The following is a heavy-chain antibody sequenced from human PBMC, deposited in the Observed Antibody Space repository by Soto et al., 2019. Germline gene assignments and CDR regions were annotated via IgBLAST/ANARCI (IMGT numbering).Heavy chain of an antibody. CDR3: ARDSRWYYDILTGYDYYYYGMDV. V-gene: IGHV4-59*01. J-gene: IGHJ6*02. Sequence: SETLSLTCTVSGGSISSYYWSWIRQPPGKGLEWIGYIYYSGSTNYNPSLKSRVTISVDTSKNQFSLKLSSVTAADTAVYYCARDSRWYYDILTGYDYYYYGMDVWGQGTTVTVSS. CDR2: IYYSGST. D-gene: IGHD3-9*01. CDR1: GGSISSYY.